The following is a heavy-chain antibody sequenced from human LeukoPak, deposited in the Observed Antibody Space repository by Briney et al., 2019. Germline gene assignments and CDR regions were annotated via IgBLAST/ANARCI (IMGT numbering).Heavy chain of an antibody. D-gene: IGHD4-11*01. CDR3: ARSYSNHLFGMDV. V-gene: IGHV3-30*03. CDR2: ISYDGSNK. CDR1: GFTFSSYG. J-gene: IGHJ6*02. Sequence: GRSLRLSCAASGFTFSSYGMHWVRQAPGKGLEWVAVISYDGSNKYYADSVKGRFTISRDNSKNTLYLQMNSLRAEDTAVYYCARSYSNHLFGMDVWGQGTTVTVSS.